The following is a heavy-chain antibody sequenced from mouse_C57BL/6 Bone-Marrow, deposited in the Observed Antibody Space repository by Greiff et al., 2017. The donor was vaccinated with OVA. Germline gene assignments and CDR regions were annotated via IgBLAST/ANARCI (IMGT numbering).Heavy chain of an antibody. J-gene: IGHJ4*01. CDR2: IYPGDGDT. Sequence: QVQLKESGPELVKPGASVKISCKASGYAFSSSWMNWVKQRPGKGLEWIGRIYPGDGDTNYNGKFKGKATLTADKSSSTAYMQLSSLTSEDSAVYFCARGIYYGRGAMDYWGQGTSVTVSS. CDR1: GYAFSSSW. D-gene: IGHD1-1*01. V-gene: IGHV1-82*01. CDR3: ARGIYYGRGAMDY.